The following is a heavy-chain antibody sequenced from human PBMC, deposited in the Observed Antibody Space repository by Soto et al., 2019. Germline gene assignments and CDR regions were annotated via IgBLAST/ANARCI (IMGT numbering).Heavy chain of an antibody. CDR1: GGGFSSYA. CDR3: ARWPHCSGGSCYDY. Sequence: GASVNVYCKAAGGGFSSYAISWGRQAPGQGLEWMGGIIPIFGTANYAQKFQGRVTITADESTSTAYMELSSLRSEDTAVYYCARWPHCSGGSCYDYWGQRTLVTVSS. J-gene: IGHJ4*02. CDR2: IIPIFGTA. V-gene: IGHV1-69*13. D-gene: IGHD2-15*01.